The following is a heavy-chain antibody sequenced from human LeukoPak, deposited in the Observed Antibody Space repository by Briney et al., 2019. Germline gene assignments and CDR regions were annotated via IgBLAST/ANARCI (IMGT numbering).Heavy chain of an antibody. V-gene: IGHV4-61*01. CDR1: GGSVSSGSYY. J-gene: IGHJ3*02. CDR2: IYYSGST. D-gene: IGHD3-22*01. Sequence: SETLSLTCTVSGGSVSSGSYYWSWIRQPPGKGLEWIGYIYYSGSTNYNPSLKSRVTISVDTSKNQFSLKLSSVTAADTAVYYCARSPYDSSTWGIWGQGTMVTVSS. CDR3: ARSPYDSSTWGI.